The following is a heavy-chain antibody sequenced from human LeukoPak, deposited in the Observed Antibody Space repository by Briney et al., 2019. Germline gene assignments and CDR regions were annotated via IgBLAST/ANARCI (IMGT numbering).Heavy chain of an antibody. CDR2: ISGSGGST. V-gene: IGHV3-23*01. D-gene: IGHD4-23*01. J-gene: IGHJ4*02. Sequence: GGSLRLSCAASGFTFSSSAMTWVRQAPGKGLEWVSGISGSGGSTYYADSVKGRFTISRDNSKNTLYLQMNSLRAEDMALYYCAKDGSSSYGGTTGFDYWGQGTLVTVSS. CDR1: GFTFSSSA. CDR3: AKDGSSSYGGTTGFDY.